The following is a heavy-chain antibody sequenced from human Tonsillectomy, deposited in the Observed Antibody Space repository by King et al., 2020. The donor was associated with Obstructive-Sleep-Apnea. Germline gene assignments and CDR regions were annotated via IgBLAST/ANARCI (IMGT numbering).Heavy chain of an antibody. CDR3: ASMEGVYYDSSGYDY. D-gene: IGHD3-22*01. CDR2: ISWNSGRI. CDR1: GFTFDDYA. V-gene: IGHV3-9*01. J-gene: IGHJ4*02. Sequence: VQLVESGGGLVQPGRSLRLSCAASGFTFDDYAMHWVRQAPGKGLEWVSGISWNSGRIGYADSVRGRFTISRDNAKNSLNLQMNSLRAEDTALYYCASMEGVYYDSSGYDYWGQGTLVTVSS.